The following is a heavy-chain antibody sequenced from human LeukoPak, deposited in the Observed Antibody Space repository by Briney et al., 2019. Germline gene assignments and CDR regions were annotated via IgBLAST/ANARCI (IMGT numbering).Heavy chain of an antibody. J-gene: IGHJ4*02. CDR1: GFTFSNAW. Sequence: GGSLRLSCAASGFTFSNAWMSWVRQAPGKRLEWVGRINSKTDGGTTDYAAPVKGRFTISRDDSKNTLYLQMNSLKTEDTAVYYCTTVTAPDYWGQGTLVTVSS. V-gene: IGHV3-15*01. CDR2: INSKTDGGTT. D-gene: IGHD5-18*01. CDR3: TTVTAPDY.